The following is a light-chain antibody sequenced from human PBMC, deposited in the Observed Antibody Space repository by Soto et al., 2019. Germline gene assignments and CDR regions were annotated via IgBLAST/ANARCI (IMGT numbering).Light chain of an antibody. J-gene: IGKJ3*01. CDR2: AAS. Sequence: ASVGDRVTITCRASQGIRNFVAWYQQKPGKAPKLLIYAASTLQSGVPSRFSGSGSGTDFTLTINSRQPEDVATYSCQKYSSVPVFGPGTKVEIK. CDR1: QGIRNF. V-gene: IGKV1-27*01. CDR3: QKYSSVPV.